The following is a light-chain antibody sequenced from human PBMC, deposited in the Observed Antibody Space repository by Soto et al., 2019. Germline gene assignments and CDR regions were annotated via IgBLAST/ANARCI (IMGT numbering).Light chain of an antibody. Sequence: ETVMTQSPDTMSVSPGEGATLSCRASQSVSSNLAWYQQRPGQTPRLLVYGASIRATGMSARFSGSGSGTEFTLTISSLQSEDFALYYCQQYNDWPHTFGGGTKVEIK. CDR1: QSVSSN. CDR3: QQYNDWPHT. CDR2: GAS. V-gene: IGKV3-15*01. J-gene: IGKJ4*01.